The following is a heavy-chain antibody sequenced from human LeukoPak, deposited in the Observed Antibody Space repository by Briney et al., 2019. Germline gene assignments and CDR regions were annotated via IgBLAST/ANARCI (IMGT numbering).Heavy chain of an antibody. V-gene: IGHV1-69*01. D-gene: IGHD3-3*01. Sequence: SVKVSCKASGGTFSSYAISWVRQAPGQGLEWMGGIIPIFGTANYAQKFQGRVTITADESTSTAYMELSSLRSEDTAVYYCARDGLLYYDFWSGYYGERNAFDIWGQGTMVTVSS. CDR2: IIPIFGTA. CDR1: GGTFSSYA. J-gene: IGHJ3*02. CDR3: ARDGLLYYDFWSGYYGERNAFDI.